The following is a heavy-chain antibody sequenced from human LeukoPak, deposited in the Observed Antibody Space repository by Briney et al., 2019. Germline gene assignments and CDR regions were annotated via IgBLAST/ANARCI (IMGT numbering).Heavy chain of an antibody. CDR2: MSFDGTHI. J-gene: IGHJ3*02. CDR3: ARFGSGIGAFDI. Sequence: PGGSLRLSCAASGFTFGSYAMHWVHQAPGKGLEWVAVMSFDGTHIYYADSVKGRFTISRDNSKNTLYLQMNSLRAEDTAVYYCARFGSGIGAFDIWGQGTMVTVSS. V-gene: IGHV3-30-3*01. CDR1: GFTFGSYA. D-gene: IGHD3-10*01.